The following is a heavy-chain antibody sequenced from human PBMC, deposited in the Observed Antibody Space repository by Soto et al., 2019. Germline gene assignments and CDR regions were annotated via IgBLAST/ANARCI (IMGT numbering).Heavy chain of an antibody. CDR3: ARDGQHPRLPRFDY. CDR1: GVSISGSSHY. V-gene: IGHV4-39*02. J-gene: IGHJ4*02. D-gene: IGHD6-13*01. Sequence: PETLSLTCSVSGVSISGSSHYWAWIRQAPGQGLEWIGSGYQSGNTYYNPSLRNRVAVSVDTSTNQISLRVKSVTASDTAVYYCARDGQHPRLPRFDYWGQGTLVTVSS. CDR2: GYQSGNT.